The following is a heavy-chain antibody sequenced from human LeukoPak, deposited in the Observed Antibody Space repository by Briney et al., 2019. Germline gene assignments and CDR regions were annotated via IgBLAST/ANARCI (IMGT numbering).Heavy chain of an antibody. CDR3: ARVWGVTDYYDSRGAFGI. Sequence: PSETLSLTCTVSGGSISSYYWSWIRQPAGKGLEWIGRIYTSGSTNYNPSLKSRVTMSVDTSKNQFSLKLSSVTAADTAVYYCARVWGVTDYYDSRGAFGIWGQGTMVTVSS. CDR1: GGSISSYY. J-gene: IGHJ3*02. V-gene: IGHV4-4*07. D-gene: IGHD3-22*01. CDR2: IYTSGST.